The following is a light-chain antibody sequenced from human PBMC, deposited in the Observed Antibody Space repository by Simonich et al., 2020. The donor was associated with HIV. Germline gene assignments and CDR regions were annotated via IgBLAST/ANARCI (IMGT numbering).Light chain of an antibody. Sequence: DIQMTQSPSTLSASVGDRVTITCRASQGVSNSLAWDQQKPGKAPKLLLYDASNLKTGVPSRFSGSGSGTDFSFTISSLQPEDVATYYCQQHDNLYTFGQGTKLEIK. CDR2: DAS. V-gene: IGKV1-33*01. CDR3: QQHDNLYT. J-gene: IGKJ2*01. CDR1: QGVSNS.